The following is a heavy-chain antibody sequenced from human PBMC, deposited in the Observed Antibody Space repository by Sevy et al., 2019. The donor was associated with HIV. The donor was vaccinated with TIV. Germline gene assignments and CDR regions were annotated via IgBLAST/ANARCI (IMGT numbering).Heavy chain of an antibody. CDR2: LKSKAYGGTL. V-gene: IGHV3-49*04. D-gene: IGHD1-1*01. CDR3: NRWKRAQSIFDY. J-gene: IGHJ4*02. CDR1: GFTFGDYA. Sequence: GGSLRLSCTASGFTFGDYAMNWVRQAPGKGLEWVAFLKSKAYGGTLDYAASVKDRFTISRDDSKNIAHLQMNDLKTGDTAIYYCNRWKRAQSIFDYWGQGALVTVSS.